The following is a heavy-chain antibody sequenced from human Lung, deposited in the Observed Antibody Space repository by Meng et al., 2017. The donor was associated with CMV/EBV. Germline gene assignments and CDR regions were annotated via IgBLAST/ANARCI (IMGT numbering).Heavy chain of an antibody. CDR1: GFTFSSYA. D-gene: IGHD2-15*01. CDR3: AHGGGDC. Sequence: QVELVESGGGVVQPGRSLRLSCAASGFTFSSYAMHWVRQAPGKGLEWVAVISYDGSNKYYADSVKGRFTISRDNSKSTLYLQMNSLRAEDTAVYYCAHGGGDCWGQGTLVTVSS. CDR2: ISYDGSNK. J-gene: IGHJ4*02. V-gene: IGHV3-30-3*01.